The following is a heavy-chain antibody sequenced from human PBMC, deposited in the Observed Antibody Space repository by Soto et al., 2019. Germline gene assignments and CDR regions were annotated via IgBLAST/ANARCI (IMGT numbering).Heavy chain of an antibody. V-gene: IGHV4-31*03. CDR3: ARDVARGGNLDY. CDR1: GGSISSGGYY. D-gene: IGHD3-16*01. Sequence: QVQLQESGPGLVNPSQTLSLTCTVSGGSISSGGYYWSWIRQHPGKGLEWIGYIYYTGSTYYDPSLKTRVITSVDMSKNRFSLELSSVTAADAAVYYCARDVARGGNLDYGGQGTLVTFSS. CDR2: IYYTGST. J-gene: IGHJ4*02.